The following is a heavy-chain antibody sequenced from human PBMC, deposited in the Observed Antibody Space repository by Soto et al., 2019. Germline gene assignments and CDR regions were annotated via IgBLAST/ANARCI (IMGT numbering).Heavy chain of an antibody. CDR1: GLTVSGTKY. J-gene: IGHJ3*01. D-gene: IGHD1-1*01. CDR2: LYDVFGS. V-gene: IGHV3-53*01. CDR3: ASWHEREHAYDV. Sequence: DVQLVESGGGLIQPGVSLRLSCAAFGLTVSGTKYVAWFRQAPGKGLEWVSALYDVFGSFYADSVKGRFTTSSDRSKSTVYLQMNDLRPDDTAVYYCASWHEREHAYDVWGQGTTVIVSS.